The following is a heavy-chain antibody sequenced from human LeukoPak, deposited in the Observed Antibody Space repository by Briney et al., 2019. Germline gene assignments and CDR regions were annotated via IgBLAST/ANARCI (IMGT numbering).Heavy chain of an antibody. D-gene: IGHD4-11*01. Sequence: PGASLRLSCAAPRATVTSNYMSCSRQAPRKGLYGGSLIYSGGSTYYADSVKGRFTFPRDNSKNTLHLQMNSLRAEDTAVYYCSRDPYDYSNYVGENWFDPWGQGTLVTVSS. J-gene: IGHJ5*02. V-gene: IGHV3-66*01. CDR3: SRDPYDYSNYVGENWFDP. CDR2: IYSGGST. CDR1: RATVTSNY.